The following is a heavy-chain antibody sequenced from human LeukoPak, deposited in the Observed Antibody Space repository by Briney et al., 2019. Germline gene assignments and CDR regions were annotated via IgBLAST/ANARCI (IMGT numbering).Heavy chain of an antibody. CDR3: AKGIMVRGVIRRYYSDYKGF. CDR1: GFTFSSYA. Sequence: GGSLRLSCAASGFTFSSYAMSWVRQAPGKGLEWVSAISGCGGSTYYADSVKGRFTVSRDNSKNTLYLQMNSLRAEDTAVYYCAKGIMVRGVIRRYYSDYKGFWGKGTMVTVSS. J-gene: IGHJ6*03. D-gene: IGHD3-10*01. V-gene: IGHV3-23*01. CDR2: ISGCGGST.